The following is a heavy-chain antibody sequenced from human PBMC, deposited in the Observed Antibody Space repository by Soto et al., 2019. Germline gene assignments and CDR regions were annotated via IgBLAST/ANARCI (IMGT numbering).Heavy chain of an antibody. CDR2: INPSGGST. V-gene: IGHV1-46*01. D-gene: IGHD4-4*01. Sequence: ASVKLSCKASGGTFSSYAISWVRQATGQGYEWMGIINPSGGSTTYAQKFQGRVTMTRDTSTTTVYMELSSLKSEDTAVYYCARYDYNGYYFDYWGQGTLVTVSS. CDR1: GGTFSSYA. CDR3: ARYDYNGYYFDY. J-gene: IGHJ4*02.